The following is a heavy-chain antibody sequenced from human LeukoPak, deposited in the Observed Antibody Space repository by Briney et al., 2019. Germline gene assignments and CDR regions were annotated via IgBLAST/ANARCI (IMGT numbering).Heavy chain of an antibody. CDR3: ARVAWRSFGY. V-gene: IGHV3-48*03. CDR2: ISSGGSTI. D-gene: IGHD2/OR15-2a*01. Sequence: GGSLRLSCAASGFTFSGYEMNWVRQAPGKGLEWVSYISSGGSTIYYADSVKGRFTISRDNAKSSLYLQMNSLRAEDTAVYYCARVAWRSFGYWGQGTLVTVSS. CDR1: GFTFSGYE. J-gene: IGHJ4*02.